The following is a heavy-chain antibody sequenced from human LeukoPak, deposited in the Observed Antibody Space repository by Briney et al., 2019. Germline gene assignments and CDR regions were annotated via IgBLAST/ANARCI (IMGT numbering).Heavy chain of an antibody. D-gene: IGHD5-24*01. J-gene: IGHJ3*02. CDR1: GFSFSKAW. V-gene: IGHV3-15*01. CDR2: IKDGSGAT. Sequence: PGGSLRLSCAASGFSFSKAWMTWVRQAPGKGLEWVGRIKDGSGATDYAAPVKGRFTISRDDSKNTLYLQMSSLKTEDTALHYCPTDLSFRNVEMSFIRENTLDMWGQGTMVTVSS. CDR3: PTDLSFRNVEMSFIRENTLDM.